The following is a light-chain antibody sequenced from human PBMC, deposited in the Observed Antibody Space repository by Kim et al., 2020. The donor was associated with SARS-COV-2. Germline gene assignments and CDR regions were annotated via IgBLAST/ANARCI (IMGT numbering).Light chain of an antibody. CDR3: LQHNTYPFT. Sequence: ASGGDRVTITCPASQDIRNDLGWYQQNPGRAPKRLIYGASSLQSGVPSSFSGSGSGTEFTLTISSLQPEDFANYFCLQHNTYPFTFGQGTRVEIK. V-gene: IGKV1-17*01. CDR2: GAS. CDR1: QDIRND. J-gene: IGKJ5*01.